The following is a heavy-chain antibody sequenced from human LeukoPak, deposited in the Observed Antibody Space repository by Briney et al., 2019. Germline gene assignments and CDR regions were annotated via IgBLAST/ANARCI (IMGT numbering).Heavy chain of an antibody. CDR3: ARDVRWLRFVFDY. D-gene: IGHD5-12*01. CDR1: RFTFSSYS. Sequence: PGGSLRLSCAASRFTFSSYSMNWVRQAPGRGLEWVSYISSSSGTIYYAASVKGRFTISRDNAKNSLYLQMNSLRDEDTAVYYCARDVRWLRFVFDYWGQGTLVTVSS. CDR2: ISSSSGTI. V-gene: IGHV3-48*02. J-gene: IGHJ4*02.